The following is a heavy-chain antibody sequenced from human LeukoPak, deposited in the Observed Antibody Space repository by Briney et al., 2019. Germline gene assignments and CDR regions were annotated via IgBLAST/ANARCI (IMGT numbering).Heavy chain of an antibody. CDR2: IFGSGGSA. D-gene: IGHD6-19*01. Sequence: GGSLRLSCEASGFTFGSYAMYWVRQAPGKGLEWVAGIFGSGGSAHYADSAKGRFPISRDNSKNTVYLQINSLRAEDTAVYYCGKTTTGYSSGQKPAWPVDYWGQGTLVTVSS. CDR1: GFTFGSYA. V-gene: IGHV3-23*01. J-gene: IGHJ4*02. CDR3: GKTTTGYSSGQKPAWPVDY.